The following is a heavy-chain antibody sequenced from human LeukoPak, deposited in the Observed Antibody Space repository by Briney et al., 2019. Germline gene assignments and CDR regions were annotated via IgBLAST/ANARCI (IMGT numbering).Heavy chain of an antibody. CDR1: GFTFDDYG. CDR3: ASYLLWFGELLN. CDR2: INWNGGST. D-gene: IGHD3-10*01. Sequence: PGGSLRLSCAASGFTFDDYGMSWVRQAPGKGLEWVSGINWNGGSTGYADSVKGRFTISRDNAKNSLYLQMNSLRAEDTAVYYCASYLLWFGELLNWGQGTLVTVSS. J-gene: IGHJ4*02. V-gene: IGHV3-20*04.